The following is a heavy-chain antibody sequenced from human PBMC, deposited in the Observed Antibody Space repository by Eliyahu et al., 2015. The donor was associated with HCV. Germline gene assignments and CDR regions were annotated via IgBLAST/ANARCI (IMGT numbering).Heavy chain of an antibody. CDR2: IYSGGST. D-gene: IGHD4-17*01. V-gene: IGHV3-66*01. J-gene: IGHJ4*02. CDR1: GFAVSNHY. Sequence: EVQLVESGGXLVQPGGSLRLSCAASGFAVSNHYMTWXRLTPGXRLEWVTVIYSGGSTYYADSVKGRFTISRDNSKNTVYLQMNNVRVDDTAVYYCVRGGDYGDYLWTSSGVFDHWGQGALVAVSS. CDR3: VRGGDYGDYLWTSSGVFDH.